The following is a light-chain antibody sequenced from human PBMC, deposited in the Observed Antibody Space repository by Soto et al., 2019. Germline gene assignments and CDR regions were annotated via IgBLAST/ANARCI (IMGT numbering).Light chain of an antibody. Sequence: DIQMTQSPSTLSASVGDRVTITCRASQSISSWLAWYQQKPGKDPKLLIYKASSLEIGVPSRFSGSGSGTEFNLTISSLQPDDCATYYCQQYNSYSWTFGEGTKVEIK. CDR3: QQYNSYSWT. CDR1: QSISSW. V-gene: IGKV1-5*03. CDR2: KAS. J-gene: IGKJ1*01.